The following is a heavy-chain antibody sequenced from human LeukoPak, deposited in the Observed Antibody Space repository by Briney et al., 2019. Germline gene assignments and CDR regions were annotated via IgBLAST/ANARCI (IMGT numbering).Heavy chain of an antibody. CDR1: GGSISSYY. CDR3: ARGAGATTGLWYFDY. Sequence: SETLSLTCTVSGGSISSYYWSWIRQHPGKGLEWIGYIYYSGSTYYNPSLKSRVTISVDTSKNQFSLKLSSVTAADTAVYYCARGAGATTGLWYFDYWGQGTLVTVSS. J-gene: IGHJ4*02. D-gene: IGHD1-26*01. CDR2: IYYSGST. V-gene: IGHV4-59*06.